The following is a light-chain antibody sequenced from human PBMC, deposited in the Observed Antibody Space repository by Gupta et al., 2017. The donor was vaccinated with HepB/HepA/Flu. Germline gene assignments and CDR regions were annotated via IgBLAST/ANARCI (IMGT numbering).Light chain of an antibody. Sequence: IVLTPSPGTLSLSPGERATLSCRASQSVSSSYLAWYQQKPGQAPRLLIYGASSRAIGIPDRFSGSGSGTDFTLTISRLEPEDFAVYYCQQYGSSPPWTFGQGTKVEIK. V-gene: IGKV3-20*01. CDR1: QSVSSSY. J-gene: IGKJ1*01. CDR3: QQYGSSPPWT. CDR2: GAS.